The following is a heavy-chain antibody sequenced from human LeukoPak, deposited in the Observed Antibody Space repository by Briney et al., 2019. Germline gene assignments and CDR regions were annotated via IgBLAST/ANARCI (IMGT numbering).Heavy chain of an antibody. J-gene: IGHJ4*02. D-gene: IGHD3-16*01. CDR1: GGSISSGDYF. CDR3: TRGAGWLIDY. Sequence: SETLSLTCTVSGGSISSGDYFWSWIRQPPGKGLEWIGYIYYTGTTYYNPSLKSRVTISVDTSKNQFSLKLNSLTTADTAVYYCTRGAGWLIDYWGQGILVTVSS. CDR2: IYYTGTT. V-gene: IGHV4-30-4*02.